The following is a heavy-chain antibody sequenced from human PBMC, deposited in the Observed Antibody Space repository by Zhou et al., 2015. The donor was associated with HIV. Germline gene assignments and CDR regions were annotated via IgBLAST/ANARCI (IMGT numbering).Heavy chain of an antibody. Sequence: QVQLVQSGAEVKKPGASVKVSCKASGYTFTSYGISWVRQAPGQGLEWMGWINPNSGGTNYAQKFQGWVTMTRDTSISTAYMELSRLRSDDTAVYYCARGGYCSSTSCFPKYYYYGMDVWAERDRRSPSP. CDR3: ARGGYCSSTSCFPKYYYYGMDV. CDR1: GYTFTSYG. V-gene: IGHV1-2*04. J-gene: IGHJ6*02. D-gene: IGHD2-2*01. CDR2: INPNSGGT.